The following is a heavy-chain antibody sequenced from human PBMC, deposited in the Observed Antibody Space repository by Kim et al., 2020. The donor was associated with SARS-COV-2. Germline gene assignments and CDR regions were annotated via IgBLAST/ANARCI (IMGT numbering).Heavy chain of an antibody. CDR3: ATRGDSGWHYFDY. D-gene: IGHD6-19*01. V-gene: IGHV7-4-1*02. Sequence: ASVKVSCKASGYTFTSYNIVWLRQAPGQGLEWMGWVNTNTANPTFARGFTGRFVFSLDTAATTAYLQISSLQAEDTAVYYCATRGDSGWHYFDYWGQGTLVTVSS. CDR1: GYTFTSYN. CDR2: VNTNTANP. J-gene: IGHJ4*02.